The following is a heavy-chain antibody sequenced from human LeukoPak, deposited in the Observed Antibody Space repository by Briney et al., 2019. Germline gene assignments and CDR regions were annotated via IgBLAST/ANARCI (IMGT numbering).Heavy chain of an antibody. CDR2: IYPGDSDT. Sequence: GESLEISCKGSGYSFTSYWIGWVRQMPGKGLEWMGIIYPGDSDTRYRPPFQGQVTISADKSISTAYLQWSSLKASDTAMYYCARPRLNGWYYFDYWGQGTLVTVSS. D-gene: IGHD6-19*01. V-gene: IGHV5-51*01. J-gene: IGHJ4*02. CDR3: ARPRLNGWYYFDY. CDR1: GYSFTSYW.